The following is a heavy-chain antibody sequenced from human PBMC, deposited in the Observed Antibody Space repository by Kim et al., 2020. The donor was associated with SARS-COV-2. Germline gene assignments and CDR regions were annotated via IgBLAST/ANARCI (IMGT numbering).Heavy chain of an antibody. CDR1: GFSFSSYA. CDR3: AKDPGSVSYPRGADF. J-gene: IGHJ4*02. Sequence: GGSLRLSCAASGFSFSSYAMSWVRQAPGKGLEWVSSISGSGGSTYYADSVKGRFTISRDTSKNTLYLQMHSLRAEDTAVYYCAKDPGSVSYPRGADFWGQGTLVTVSS. D-gene: IGHD1-26*01. V-gene: IGHV3-23*01. CDR2: ISGSGGST.